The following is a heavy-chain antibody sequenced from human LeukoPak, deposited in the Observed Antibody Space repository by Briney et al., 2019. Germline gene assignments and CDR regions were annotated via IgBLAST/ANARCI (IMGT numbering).Heavy chain of an antibody. CDR1: DGSSSGYY. Sequence: SETLSLTCAVYDGSSSGYYWSWIRQPPGKGLEWIGEINHSGSTNYNPSLKSRVIISVDTSKSQFSLKLSSVTAADTAVYYCARFHYYDSSGYTYYFDYWGQGTLVTVSS. V-gene: IGHV4-34*01. D-gene: IGHD3-22*01. CDR2: INHSGST. CDR3: ARFHYYDSSGYTYYFDY. J-gene: IGHJ4*02.